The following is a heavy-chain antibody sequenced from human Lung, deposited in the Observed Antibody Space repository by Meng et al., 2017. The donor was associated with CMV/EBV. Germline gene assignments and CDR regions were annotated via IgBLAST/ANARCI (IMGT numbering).Heavy chain of an antibody. CDR1: GFSFNDYG. V-gene: IGHV3-30*02. CDR2: IRFDGTYK. CDR3: AKDLNMVVMIATYGSDV. J-gene: IGHJ6*04. Sequence: GGSLRLXCAASGFSFNDYGVHWVRQAPGKGLEWVTFIRFDGTYKSYVDSVKGRFTVSRDNSKNMVYLQMNSLRAEDTAVYYCAKDLNMVVMIATYGSDVWXNGTXVTVSS. D-gene: IGHD2-21*01.